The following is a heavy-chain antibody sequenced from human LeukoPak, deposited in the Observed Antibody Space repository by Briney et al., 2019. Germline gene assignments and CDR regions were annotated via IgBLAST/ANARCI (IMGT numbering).Heavy chain of an antibody. J-gene: IGHJ4*02. CDR1: GFTFSSYG. V-gene: IGHV3-30*03. CDR3: ARGTDYYDSSGFEYYFDY. CDR2: ISYDGSNK. D-gene: IGHD3-22*01. Sequence: GGSLRLSCAASGFTFSSYGMHWVRQAPGKGLEWVAVISYDGSNKYYADSVKGRFTISRDNSKNTLYLQMNSLRAEDTAVYYCARGTDYYDSSGFEYYFDYWGQGTLVTVSS.